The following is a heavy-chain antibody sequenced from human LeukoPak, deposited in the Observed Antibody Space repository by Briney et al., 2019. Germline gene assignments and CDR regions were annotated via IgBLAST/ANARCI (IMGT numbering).Heavy chain of an antibody. J-gene: IGHJ6*02. CDR1: GDSVSSNSAA. D-gene: IGHD3-9*01. CDR2: TYYRSKRYN. CDR3: ARTTYDILTGLVYYGMDV. V-gene: IGHV6-1*01. Sequence: SQTLSLTCAIFGDSVSSNSAAWNWIRQSPSRGLEWLGRTYYRSKRYNDYAVSVKSRITINPDTSKNQFSLQLNSVTPEDTAVYYCARTTYDILTGLVYYGMDVWGQGTTVTVSS.